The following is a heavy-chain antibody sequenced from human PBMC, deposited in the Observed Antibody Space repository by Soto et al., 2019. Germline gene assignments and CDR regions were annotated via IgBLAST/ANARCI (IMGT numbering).Heavy chain of an antibody. J-gene: IGHJ5*02. Sequence: ASVKVSCKASGYTFTSYGISWVRQAPGQGLEWMGWISASNGNTNYAQKLQGRVTMTTDTSTSTAYMELRSLRSDHTAVYYCARALYCGGDCYSGWFDPWGQGTMVTVSS. CDR3: ARALYCGGDCYSGWFDP. CDR1: GYTFTSYG. CDR2: ISASNGNT. V-gene: IGHV1-18*01. D-gene: IGHD2-21*02.